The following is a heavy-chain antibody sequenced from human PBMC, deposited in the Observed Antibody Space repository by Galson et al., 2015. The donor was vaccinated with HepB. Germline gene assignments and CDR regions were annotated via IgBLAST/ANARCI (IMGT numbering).Heavy chain of an antibody. CDR1: GFTFSDYS. CDR2: ISSSSSTI. Sequence: SLRLSCAASGFTFSDYSMNWVRQAPGKGLEWVSYISSSSSTIYYADSVKGRFTISRGNAQNSLYLQMNSLRAEDTAAYYCARGRHCSTTSCYSTWYFDYWGQGILVTVSS. D-gene: IGHD2-2*01. V-gene: IGHV3-48*01. CDR3: ARGRHCSTTSCYSTWYFDY. J-gene: IGHJ4*02.